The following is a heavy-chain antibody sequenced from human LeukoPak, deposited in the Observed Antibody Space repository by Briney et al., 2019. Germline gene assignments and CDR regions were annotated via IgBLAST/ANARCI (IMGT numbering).Heavy chain of an antibody. V-gene: IGHV3-74*01. J-gene: IGHJ5*02. CDR3: PRASAAGTYLNGWFDP. D-gene: IGHD6-13*01. Sequence: PGGSLSLSCAASGFTLSSYWMHGVRQAPGKGLVWVSRIKREGSSPNYPDSVKGRFTISRDNSKISLNLQFDSLGDADTALYYSPRASAAGTYLNGWFDPWGQGTLVTVSS. CDR1: GFTLSSYW. CDR2: IKREGSSP.